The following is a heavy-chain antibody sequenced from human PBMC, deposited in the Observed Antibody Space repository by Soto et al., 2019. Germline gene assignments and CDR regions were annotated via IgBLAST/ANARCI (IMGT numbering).Heavy chain of an antibody. CDR1: GFTVSSNY. CDR3: ARPSYGSGLSGAFDI. J-gene: IGHJ3*02. CDR2: IYSGGST. V-gene: IGHV3-53*04. Sequence: PGGSLRLSCAASGFTVSSNYMSWVRQAPGKGLGWVSVIYSGGSTYYADSVKGRFTISRHNSKNTLYLQMNSLRAEDTAVYYCARPSYGSGLSGAFDIWGQGTMVTVSS. D-gene: IGHD3-10*01.